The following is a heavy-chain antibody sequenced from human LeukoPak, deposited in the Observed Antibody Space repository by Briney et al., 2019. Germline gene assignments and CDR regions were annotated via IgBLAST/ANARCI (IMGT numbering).Heavy chain of an antibody. V-gene: IGHV1-46*01. CDR1: GYTFTSYH. Sequence: ASVKVSCKASGYTFTSYHMHWLRQAPGQGLEWMGKINLSGGSTTYAQKFQGRVTMTRDTSTSTVYMELSSLRSEDTAVYYCARDYVDDIPMIKDYWGQGTLVTVSS. D-gene: IGHD2-8*01. J-gene: IGHJ4*02. CDR2: INLSGGST. CDR3: ARDYVDDIPMIKDY.